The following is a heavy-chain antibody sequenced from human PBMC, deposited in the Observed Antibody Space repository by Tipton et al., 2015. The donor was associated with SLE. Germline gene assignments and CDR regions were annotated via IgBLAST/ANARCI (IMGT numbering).Heavy chain of an antibody. V-gene: IGHV1-8*02. CDR2: MNPNSGNT. CDR3: ARSEGQIGSSGGVIVDY. D-gene: IGHD3-16*02. Sequence: QSGAEVKKPGASVKVSCKASGSTFTSSDINWVRQATGQGLEWMGWMNPNSGNTGYAQKFQGRVTMTRNTSISTAYMELSSLRSEDTAVYYCARSEGQIGSSGGVIVDYGGQGTLVTVSS. J-gene: IGHJ4*02. CDR1: GSTFTSSD.